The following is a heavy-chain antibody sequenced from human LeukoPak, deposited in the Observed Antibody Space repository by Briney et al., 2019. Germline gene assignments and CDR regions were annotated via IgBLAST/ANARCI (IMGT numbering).Heavy chain of an antibody. Sequence: GGSLRLSCAASGFTFSSYGMHWVRQAPGKGLEWVAVISYDGGNKFYADSVRGRFTISRDNFKNTLYLQVNSLRAEDTAVYYRAKDLGGSLLPDYWGQGTLVTVSS. CDR3: AKDLGGSLLPDY. V-gene: IGHV3-30*18. D-gene: IGHD1-26*01. CDR2: ISYDGGNK. J-gene: IGHJ4*02. CDR1: GFTFSSYG.